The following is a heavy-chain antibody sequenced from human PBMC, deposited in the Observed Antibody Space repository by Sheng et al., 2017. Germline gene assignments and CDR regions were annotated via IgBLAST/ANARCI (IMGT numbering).Heavy chain of an antibody. J-gene: IGHJ4*02. CDR2: IYYSGTT. CDR3: ARRRSALDYVDY. CDR1: GGSISDSDYY. D-gene: IGHD3-10*02. Sequence: QLQLQEAGPGLVKPSETLSLTCTVSGGSISDSDYYWGWIRQSPGKGLEWIGTIYYSGTTYYNPSLKSRVTISVDTSKNQFSLKLTSVTATDTAVYYCARRRSALDYVDYWGQGNPGHRSPQ. V-gene: IGHV4-39*01.